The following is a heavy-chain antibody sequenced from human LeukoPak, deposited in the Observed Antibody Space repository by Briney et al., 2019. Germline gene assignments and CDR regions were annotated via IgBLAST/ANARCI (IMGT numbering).Heavy chain of an antibody. CDR1: GVTFSSYA. CDR3: AGRHCSGGGCYFAGADPFDY. CDR2: ISYDGSNK. J-gene: IGHJ4*02. V-gene: IGHV3-30*14. Sequence: PGGSLRLSCAASGVTFSSYAMHWVRQAPGKGLEWVAVISYDGSNKYYADSVKGRFTISRDTSKNTLYLQMNSLRAEDTAVYFCAGRHCSGGGCYFAGADPFDYWGQGTLVTVSS. D-gene: IGHD2-15*01.